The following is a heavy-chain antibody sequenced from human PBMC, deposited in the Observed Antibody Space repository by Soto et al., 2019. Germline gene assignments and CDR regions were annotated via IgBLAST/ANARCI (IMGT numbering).Heavy chain of an antibody. J-gene: IGHJ4*02. D-gene: IGHD3-10*01. Sequence: EVQLVESGGGLIQPGGSLRLSCTASGFSVSNNYMSWVRQAPGKGLECVAIIYKSGSTYYADSVKGRFAISRDSSKNILYLQMNSLRAEDTALHYCAQEGKHAASYNYFDDWGQGTLVSVSA. CDR2: IYKSGST. CDR3: AQEGKHAASYNYFDD. CDR1: GFSVSNNY. V-gene: IGHV3-53*01.